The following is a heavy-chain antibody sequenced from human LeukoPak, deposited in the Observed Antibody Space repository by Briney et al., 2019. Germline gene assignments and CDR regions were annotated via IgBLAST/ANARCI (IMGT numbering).Heavy chain of an antibody. J-gene: IGHJ4*02. CDR1: GFTFSDYG. D-gene: IGHD4-17*01. CDR2: ISYDGSNK. V-gene: IGHV3-30*18. CDR3: AKDPSPWRRDYGDSYFDY. Sequence: GRSLRLSCAGSGFTFSDYGMHWVRQAPGKGLEWVAVISYDGSNKYYIDSVKGRFTISRDNSKNTLYLQMNSLRAEDTAVYYCAKDPSPWRRDYGDSYFDYWGQGTLVTVSS.